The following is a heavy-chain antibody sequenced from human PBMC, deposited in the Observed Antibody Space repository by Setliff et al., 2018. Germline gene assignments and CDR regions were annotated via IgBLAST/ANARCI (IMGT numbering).Heavy chain of an antibody. CDR1: SGSISSDNYY. CDR3: AREYYYARSRNFDY. V-gene: IGHV4-39*02. J-gene: IGHJ4*02. CDR2: LSYNGNA. D-gene: IGHD3-22*01. Sequence: KPSETLSLTCTVSSGSISSDNYYWGWIRQPPGKGLEWIGTLSYNGNAYYTPSLKSRATISIDTSKNQFSLKLSSVTAADTAVYYCAREYYYARSRNFDYWGQGTLVTVSS.